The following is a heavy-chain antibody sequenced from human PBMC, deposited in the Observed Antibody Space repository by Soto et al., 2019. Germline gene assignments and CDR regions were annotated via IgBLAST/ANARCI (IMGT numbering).Heavy chain of an antibody. CDR1: GDIFSRFG. Sequence: QVQLVQSGAEVRQPGSSVTVSCKAPGDIFSRFGINWVRQAPGQGFEWMARIIPALNVRNFAHKLHARVSVTADTSTNTFYMELSSLRSDDTAVYFCASLDSYESGIFSCGQGTLVTVSA. V-gene: IGHV1-69*02. CDR3: ASLDSYESGIFS. D-gene: IGHD3-22*01. CDR2: IIPALNVR. J-gene: IGHJ5*02.